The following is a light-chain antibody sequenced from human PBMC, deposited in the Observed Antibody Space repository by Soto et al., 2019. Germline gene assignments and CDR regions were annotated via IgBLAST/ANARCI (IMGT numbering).Light chain of an antibody. J-gene: IGKJ2*01. V-gene: IGKV1-39*01. CDR1: QRISPY. CDR3: QQSYSTPPYT. Sequence: DIQMTQSPSSLSASVGDRVTITCRASQRISPYLNWYQQKPGRAPKLLIYATSSLQSGVPSRFSGSGSGTDFTLTISSLQPEDFATYYCQQSYSTPPYTFGQGTKLEIK. CDR2: ATS.